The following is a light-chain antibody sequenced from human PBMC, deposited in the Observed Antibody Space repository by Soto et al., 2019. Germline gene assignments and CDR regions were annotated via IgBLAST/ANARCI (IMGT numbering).Light chain of an antibody. CDR2: GAS. Sequence: EIAMTQSPATLSVSPGERATLSCRASERLSSVYLAWYQQRPGQAPRLLIYGASTRATGIPDRFSGSGSRTDFTLTISRLEPEDCAVYYCQLFGRLVTFGPGTKVDIK. J-gene: IGKJ3*01. V-gene: IGKV3-20*01. CDR3: QLFGRLVT. CDR1: ERLSSVY.